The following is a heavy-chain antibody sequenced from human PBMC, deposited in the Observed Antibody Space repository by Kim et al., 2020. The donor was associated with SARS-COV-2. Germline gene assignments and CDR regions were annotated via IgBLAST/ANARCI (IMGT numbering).Heavy chain of an antibody. Sequence: GGSLRLSCAVSGSTFYDYGMHWVRQAPGKGPEWVSGIIWNTGSTGYADSVRGRFTVSRDNASNSLYLQMNSLRTEDTALYYRVKDITPGGAGFWGPGTTV. CDR2: IIWNTGST. J-gene: IGHJ6*02. D-gene: IGHD3-10*01. CDR1: GSTFYDYG. V-gene: IGHV3-9*01. CDR3: VKDITPGGAGF.